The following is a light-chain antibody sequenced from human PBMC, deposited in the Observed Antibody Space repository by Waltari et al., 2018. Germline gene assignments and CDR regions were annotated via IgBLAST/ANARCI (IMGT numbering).Light chain of an antibody. J-gene: IGKJ1*01. CDR2: HAS. V-gene: IGKV3-20*01. Sequence: FTQSPGPLSWSPGERATLPCRASQGVGKYLAWYQQRPGQAPRLLLFHASIRATGLPDRFSGNGSGTDFSLTISRREPEDFAVYYCQKYDFLPATFGQGTTVEIK. CDR1: QGVGKY. CDR3: QKYDFLPAT.